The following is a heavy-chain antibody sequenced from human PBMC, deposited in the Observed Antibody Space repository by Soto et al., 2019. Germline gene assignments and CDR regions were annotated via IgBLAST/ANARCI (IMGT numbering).Heavy chain of an antibody. CDR3: ASIAAAGTGWFDP. Sequence: QVQLVQSGAEVKKPGSWVKVSCKASGGTFSSYAISWVRQAPGQGLEWMGGIIPIFGTANYAQKFQGRVTITADESTSTAYMELSSLRSGDTAVYYCASIAAAGTGWFDPWGQGTLVTVSS. CDR2: IIPIFGTA. CDR1: GGTFSSYA. V-gene: IGHV1-69*12. D-gene: IGHD6-13*01. J-gene: IGHJ5*02.